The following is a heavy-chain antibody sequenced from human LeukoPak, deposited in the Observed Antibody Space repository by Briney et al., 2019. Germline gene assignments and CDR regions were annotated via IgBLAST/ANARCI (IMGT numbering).Heavy chain of an antibody. J-gene: IGHJ6*03. D-gene: IGHD3-3*01. CDR3: ARTVHDFWSGQATFNYYMDV. CDR1: GYTFTSYG. V-gene: IGHV1-18*01. Sequence: ASVKVSCKASGYTFTSYGISWVRQAPGQGLGWMGWISAYHGNTNYAQKLQGRVTMTTDTSTSTAYMELRSLRSDDTAVYYCARTVHDFWSGQATFNYYMDVWGKGTTVTVSS. CDR2: ISAYHGNT.